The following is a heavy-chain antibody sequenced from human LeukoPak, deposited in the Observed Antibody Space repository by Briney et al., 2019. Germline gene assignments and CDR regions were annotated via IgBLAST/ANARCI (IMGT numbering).Heavy chain of an antibody. D-gene: IGHD5-18*01. CDR1: GYTLTGYY. CDR2: INPNSGGT. J-gene: IGHJ4*02. Sequence: ASVKVSCKASGYTLTGYYMHWVRQAPGQGLEWMGWINPNSGGTNYAQKFQGRVTMTRATSISTAYMDLNSLLSDDTAVYYCARDRSPAPGRSYGRGHFDYWGQGTLVTVSS. CDR3: ARDRSPAPGRSYGRGHFDY. V-gene: IGHV1-2*02.